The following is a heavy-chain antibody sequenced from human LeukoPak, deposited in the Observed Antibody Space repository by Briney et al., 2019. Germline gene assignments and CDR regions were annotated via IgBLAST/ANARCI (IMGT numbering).Heavy chain of an antibody. Sequence: GGSLRLSCAASGFAFNDFAMYWVRQAPGKGLDWVAVIWRDGSHKYYAHSIKGRFTISRDNSKNTLYLQMSSLRAEDTAVYYCAKSSIMFAAGRLESIDFWGQGTLVTVSS. CDR3: AKSSIMFAAGRLESIDF. V-gene: IGHV3-33*06. CDR2: IWRDGSHK. CDR1: GFAFNDFA. J-gene: IGHJ4*02. D-gene: IGHD6-25*01.